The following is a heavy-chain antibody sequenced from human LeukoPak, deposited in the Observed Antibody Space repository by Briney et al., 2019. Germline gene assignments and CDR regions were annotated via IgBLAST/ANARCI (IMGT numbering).Heavy chain of an antibody. CDR2: INHRGST. V-gene: IGHV4-34*01. CDR1: GGSFSGYY. Sequence: SETLSLTCAVDGGSFSGYYWSWLRQPPGKGLEWIGEINHRGSTNYNPSLKSRVTISVDTSKNQFSLTLSSVTAADTAVYYCARGGVGATTYYFDYWGQGTLATVSS. CDR3: ARGGVGATTYYFDY. D-gene: IGHD1-26*01. J-gene: IGHJ4*02.